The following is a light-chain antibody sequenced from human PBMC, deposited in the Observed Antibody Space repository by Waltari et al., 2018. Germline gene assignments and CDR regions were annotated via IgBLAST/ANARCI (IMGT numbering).Light chain of an antibody. Sequence: DIQMTQSPSTLSASVGDRVTITCRASQGIGRWLAWYQQKPGKAPKFLIYKASRLESGVPARFRGSGSGTEFTLTIRSLQPDDFATYYCQHYNSYSSWTFGQGTKVEIK. J-gene: IGKJ1*01. CDR2: KAS. CDR3: QHYNSYSSWT. CDR1: QGIGRW. V-gene: IGKV1-5*03.